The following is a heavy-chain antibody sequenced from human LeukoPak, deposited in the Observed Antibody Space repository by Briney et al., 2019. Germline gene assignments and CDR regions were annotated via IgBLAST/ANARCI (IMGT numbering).Heavy chain of an antibody. Sequence: PSETLSLTCTVSGGSISSYYWSWFRQPPGKGLEWIGYIYYSGSTNYNPSLKSRVTISVDTSKNQFSLKLSSVTAADTAVYYCARDPGRFLEWFFDYWGQGTLVTVSS. CDR2: IYYSGST. CDR1: GGSISSYY. J-gene: IGHJ4*02. D-gene: IGHD3-3*01. CDR3: ARDPGRFLEWFFDY. V-gene: IGHV4-59*01.